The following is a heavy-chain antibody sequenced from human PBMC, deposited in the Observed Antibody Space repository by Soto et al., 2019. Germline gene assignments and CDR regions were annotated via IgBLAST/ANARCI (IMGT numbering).Heavy chain of an antibody. CDR3: VRGVDRRYGY. J-gene: IGHJ4*02. CDR1: VDSVSSNSAA. V-gene: IGHV6-1*01. Sequence: LSQTLSLTCVISVDSVSSNSAACNWVRQSPSRGLEWLGRTSYRSKWKNNYALSVSSRITINPDTSKNQFSLQLNSVTPEDTAVYYFVRGVDRRYGYWGKGSLVTVS. D-gene: IGHD5-18*01. CDR2: TSYRSKWKN.